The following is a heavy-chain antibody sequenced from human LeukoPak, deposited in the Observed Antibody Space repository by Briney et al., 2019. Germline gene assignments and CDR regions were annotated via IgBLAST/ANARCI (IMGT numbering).Heavy chain of an antibody. Sequence: GASVTVSFTGSGYTFTIYGISWVRQAPGQRLEWMGWISAYNGNTNYAQKLQGRVTITTDTSTSTAYMELRSLRSDDTAVDYCATRAGGSYYYYWGQGTLVTVSS. J-gene: IGHJ4*02. CDR3: ATRAGGSYYYY. V-gene: IGHV1-18*01. D-gene: IGHD1-26*01. CDR2: ISAYNGNT. CDR1: GYTFTIYG.